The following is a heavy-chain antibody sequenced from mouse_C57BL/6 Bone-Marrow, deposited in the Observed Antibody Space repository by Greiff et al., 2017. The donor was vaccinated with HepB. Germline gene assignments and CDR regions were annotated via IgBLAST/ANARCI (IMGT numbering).Heavy chain of an antibody. D-gene: IGHD1-1*01. CDR2: ISSGGDYI. CDR3: TRRGGVVYFDY. CDR1: GFTFSSYA. V-gene: IGHV5-9-1*02. Sequence: EVQVVESGEGLVKPGGSLKLSCAASGFTFSSYAMSWVRQTPEKRLEWVAYISSGGDYIYYADTVKGRFTISRDNARNTLYLQMSSLKSEDTAMYYCTRRGGVVYFDYWGQGTTLTVSS. J-gene: IGHJ2*01.